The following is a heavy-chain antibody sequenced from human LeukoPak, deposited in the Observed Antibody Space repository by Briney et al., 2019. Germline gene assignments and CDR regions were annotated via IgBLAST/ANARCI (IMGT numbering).Heavy chain of an antibody. CDR2: AKQDGSET. V-gene: IGHV3-7*01. D-gene: IGHD3-22*01. Sequence: GGTLRLSCAASGFSFSNYWMSWVRHTPGKGLEWVGHAKQDGSETYYVDSVKGRFTVSRDNAKNSLFRQMNSLRVEDTAMYYCARDLPSSGYWYRDAFDIWGQGTMVTVSS. J-gene: IGHJ3*02. CDR3: ARDLPSSGYWYRDAFDI. CDR1: GFSFSNYW.